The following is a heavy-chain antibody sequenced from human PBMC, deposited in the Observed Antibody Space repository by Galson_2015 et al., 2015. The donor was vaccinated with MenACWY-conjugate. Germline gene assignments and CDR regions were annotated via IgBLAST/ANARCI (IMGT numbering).Heavy chain of an antibody. CDR3: AIFGADYYDSSGYYKYAFDI. Sequence: ETLSLTCAVYGGSFSGYYWSWIRQPPGKGLEWIGEINHSGSTNYNPSLKSRVTISVDTSKNQFSLKLSSVTAADTAVYYCAIFGADYYDSSGYYKYAFDIWGQGTMVTVSS. CDR2: INHSGST. V-gene: IGHV4-34*01. D-gene: IGHD3-22*01. CDR1: GGSFSGYY. J-gene: IGHJ3*02.